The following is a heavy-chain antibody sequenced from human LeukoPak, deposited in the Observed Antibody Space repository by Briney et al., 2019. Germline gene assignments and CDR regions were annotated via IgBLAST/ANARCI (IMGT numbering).Heavy chain of an antibody. V-gene: IGHV3-23*01. Sequence: GGSLRLSCGTSGFTFSTYAMTWVRQAPGKGLEWVSAISGSGGSTYYADSVKGRFTISRDNSKNTLYPQMNSLRAEDTAVYYCAKGFAVRGVTYDYWGQGTLVTVSS. CDR3: AKGFAVRGVTYDY. CDR1: GFTFSTYA. J-gene: IGHJ4*02. CDR2: ISGSGGST. D-gene: IGHD3-10*01.